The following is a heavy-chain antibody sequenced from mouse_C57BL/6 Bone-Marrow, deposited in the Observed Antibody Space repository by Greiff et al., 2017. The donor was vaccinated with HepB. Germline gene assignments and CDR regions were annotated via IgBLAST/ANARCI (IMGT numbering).Heavy chain of an antibody. CDR3: ARISYGKGWYFDV. J-gene: IGHJ1*03. Sequence: QVTLKVSGPGILQSSQTLSLTCSFSGFSLSTSGMGVSWIRQPSGKGLEWLVHIYWDDDKRYNPSLKSRLTISKDTYRKQVFLKITSVDTADTATYDCARISYGKGWYFDVWGTGTTVTVSS. V-gene: IGHV8-12*01. CDR1: GFSLSTSGMG. D-gene: IGHD2-1*01. CDR2: IYWDDDK.